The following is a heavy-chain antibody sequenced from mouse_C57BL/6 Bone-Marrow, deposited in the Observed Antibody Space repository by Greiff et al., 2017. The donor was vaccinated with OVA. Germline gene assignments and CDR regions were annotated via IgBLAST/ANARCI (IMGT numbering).Heavy chain of an antibody. V-gene: IGHV1-82*01. CDR3: ARRWLPLYAMDY. J-gene: IGHJ4*01. CDR1: GYAFSSSW. CDR2: IYPGDGDT. Sequence: QVQLQQSGPELVKPGASVKISCKASGYAFSSSWMNWVKQRPGKGLEWIGRIYPGDGDTNYNGKFKGKATLTADKSSSTAYMQLSSLTSEDSAVYFCARRWLPLYAMDYWGQGTSVTVSS. D-gene: IGHD2-3*01.